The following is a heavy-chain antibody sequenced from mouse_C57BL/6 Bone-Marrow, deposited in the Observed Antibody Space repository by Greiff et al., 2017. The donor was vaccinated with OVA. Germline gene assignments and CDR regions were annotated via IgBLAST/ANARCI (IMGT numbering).Heavy chain of an antibody. J-gene: IGHJ3*01. D-gene: IGHD2-4*01. CDR2: IDPSDSYT. Sequence: QVQLQQPGAELVMPGASVKLSCKASGYTFTSYWMHWVKQRPGQGLEWIGEIDPSDSYTNYNQKFKGKSTLTVDTSSSTAYMQLSSLTSEDSAVYYCARESLDYAWFAYWGQGTLVTVSA. CDR3: ARESLDYAWFAY. V-gene: IGHV1-69*01. CDR1: GYTFTSYW.